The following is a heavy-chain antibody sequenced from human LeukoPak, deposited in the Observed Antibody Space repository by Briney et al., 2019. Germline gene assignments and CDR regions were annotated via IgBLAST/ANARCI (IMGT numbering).Heavy chain of an antibody. CDR2: ISSSGSTI. CDR3: ARDSGYSGYDTLFDY. V-gene: IGHV3-11*01. D-gene: IGHD5-12*01. Sequence: PGGSLRLSCAASGFTFSDYYMSWIRQAPGKGLGWVSYISSSGSTIYYADSVKGRFTISRDNAKNSLYLQMNSLRAEDTAVYYCARDSGYSGYDTLFDYWGQGTLVTVSS. CDR1: GFTFSDYY. J-gene: IGHJ4*02.